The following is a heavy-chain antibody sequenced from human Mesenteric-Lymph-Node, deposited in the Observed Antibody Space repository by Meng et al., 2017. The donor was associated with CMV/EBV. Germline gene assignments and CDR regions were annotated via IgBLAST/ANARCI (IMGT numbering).Heavy chain of an antibody. V-gene: IGHV1-69*10. CDR2: IIPILGIA. J-gene: IGHJ6*02. CDR3: ASFPTDIVVVPAAPEDV. CDR1: GYTFTSYG. D-gene: IGHD2-2*01. Sequence: SVKVSCKASGYTFTSYGISWVRQAPGQGLEWMGGIIPILGIANYAQKFQGRVTITADKSTSTAYMELSSLRSEDTAVYYCASFPTDIVVVPAAPEDVWGQGTTVTVSS.